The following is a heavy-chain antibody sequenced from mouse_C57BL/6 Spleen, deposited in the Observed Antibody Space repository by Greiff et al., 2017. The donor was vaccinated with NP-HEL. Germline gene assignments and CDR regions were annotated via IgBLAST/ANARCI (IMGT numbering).Heavy chain of an antibody. CDR3: ARYRIWGYFDV. CDR1: GFTFTDYY. V-gene: IGHV7-3*01. J-gene: IGHJ1*03. D-gene: IGHD4-1*01. CDR2: IRNKANGYTT. Sequence: EVQLVESGGGLVQPGGSLSLSCAASGFTFTDYYMSWVRQPPGKALEWLGFIRNKANGYTTEYSASVKGRFTISRDNSQSILYLQMNALRAEDSATYYCARYRIWGYFDVWGTGTTVTVSS.